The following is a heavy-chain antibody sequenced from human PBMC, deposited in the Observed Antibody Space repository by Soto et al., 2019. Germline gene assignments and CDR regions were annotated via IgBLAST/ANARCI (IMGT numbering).Heavy chain of an antibody. CDR1: GGTFSSYA. V-gene: IGHV1-69*13. Sequence: ASVKVSCKASGGTFSSYAISWVRQAPGQGLEWMGGIIPIFGTANYAQKFQGRATITADESTSTAYMELSSLRSEDTAVYYCARVSVVIAIMYYYYYGMYVWGQGTTVTVSS. CDR3: ARVSVVIAIMYYYYYGMYV. D-gene: IGHD2-21*01. CDR2: IIPIFGTA. J-gene: IGHJ6*02.